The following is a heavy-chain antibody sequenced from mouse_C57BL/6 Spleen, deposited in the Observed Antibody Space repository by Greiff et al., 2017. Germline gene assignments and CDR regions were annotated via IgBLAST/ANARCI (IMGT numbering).Heavy chain of an antibody. CDR1: GYTFTDYE. Sequence: QVQLKESGAELVRPGASVTLSCKASGYTFTDYEMHWVKQTPVHGLEWIGAIDPATGGTAYNQKFKGKAILTADTSSSTAYMELRSLTSEDSAVYYCAREGDDGYFSVWGTGTTVTVSS. CDR2: IDPATGGT. CDR3: AREGDDGYFSV. D-gene: IGHD2-3*01. J-gene: IGHJ1*03. V-gene: IGHV1-15*01.